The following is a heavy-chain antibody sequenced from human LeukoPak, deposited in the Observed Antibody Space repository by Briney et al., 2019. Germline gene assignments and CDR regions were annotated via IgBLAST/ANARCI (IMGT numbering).Heavy chain of an antibody. J-gene: IGHJ4*02. V-gene: IGHV3-30-3*01. CDR2: MSYDGSNK. Sequence: PGRSLRLSCAASGFTFSNYAMHWVRQAPGKGLEWVALMSYDGSNKFYADSVKGRFTISRDNSKSTLYLQMNSLRAEDTAVYYCARGGVTTMTLRDLWLDYWGQGTQVTVSS. CDR3: ARGGVTTMTLRDLWLDY. D-gene: IGHD4-17*01. CDR1: GFTFSNYA.